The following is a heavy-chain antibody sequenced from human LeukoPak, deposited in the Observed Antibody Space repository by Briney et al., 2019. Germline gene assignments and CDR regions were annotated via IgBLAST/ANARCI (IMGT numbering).Heavy chain of an antibody. CDR2: IYYSGST. V-gene: IGHV4-39*07. J-gene: IGHJ5*02. CDR3: ARVKTQWFDP. Sequence: SETLSLTCTVSGGSISSSSYYWGWIRQPPGKGLEWIGSIYYSGSTYYNPSLKSRVTISVDTSKNQFSLKLSSVTAADTAVYYCARVKTQWFDPWGQGTLVTVSS. CDR1: GGSISSSSYY.